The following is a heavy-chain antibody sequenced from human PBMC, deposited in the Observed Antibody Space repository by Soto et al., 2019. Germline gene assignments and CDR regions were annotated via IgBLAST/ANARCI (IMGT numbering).Heavy chain of an antibody. CDR2: INWNGGST. Sequence: PGGSLSLSCAASGFTFDDYGMSWVRQAPGKGLEWVSGINWNGGSTEYADSGKGRFTISRDNAKNSLFLQMNNLRAEDTALYHCARGLGVVVPAAMNYWGQGTLVTVSS. D-gene: IGHD2-2*01. J-gene: IGHJ4*02. V-gene: IGHV3-20*01. CDR1: GFTFDDYG. CDR3: ARGLGVVVPAAMNY.